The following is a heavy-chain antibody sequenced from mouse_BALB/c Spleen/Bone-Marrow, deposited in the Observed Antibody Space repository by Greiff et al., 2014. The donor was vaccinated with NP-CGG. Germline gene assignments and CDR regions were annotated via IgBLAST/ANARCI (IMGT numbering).Heavy chain of an antibody. CDR1: GFTFSDYY. CDR2: ISDGSTYT. D-gene: IGHD2-14*01. V-gene: IGHV5-4*02. CDR3: ARDRGVQGYAMDY. J-gene: IGHJ4*01. Sequence: EVQVVESGGGLVKPGGSLKLSCAASGFTFSDYYMYWVRQTPEKRLEWVATISDGSTYTYYPDSVKGRFTISRDNAKNNLYLQMSSLKSEDTALYYCARDRGVQGYAMDYWGQETSVTVSS.